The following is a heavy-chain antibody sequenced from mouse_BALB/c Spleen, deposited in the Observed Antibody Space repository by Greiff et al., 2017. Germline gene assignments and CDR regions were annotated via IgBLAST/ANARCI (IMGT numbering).Heavy chain of an antibody. CDR1: GDSITSGY. CDR2: ISYSGST. J-gene: IGHJ2*01. CDR3: ARFGGPSYYFDY. V-gene: IGHV3-8*02. Sequence: VQLQQSGPSLVKPSQTLSLTCSVTGDSITSGYWNWIRKFPGNKLEYMGYISYSGSTYYNPSLKSRISITRDTSKNQYYLQLNSVTTEDTATYYCARFGGPSYYFDYWGQGTTLTVSS. D-gene: IGHD3-1*01.